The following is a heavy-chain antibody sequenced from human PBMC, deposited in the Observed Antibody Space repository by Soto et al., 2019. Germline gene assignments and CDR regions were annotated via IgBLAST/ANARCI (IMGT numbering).Heavy chain of an antibody. CDR1: GYSFSSYF. Sequence: QVQLVQSGAEVKRPGASVKVSCKASGYSFSSYFIHWVRQAPGHGLEWMGIISLSGGNANYAQKVKGGVAMSRETSTNTVFMELSSLRSEDTAVYYCAAAPYSSTSFRFDYWGQGTLVTVAS. CDR2: ISLSGGNA. V-gene: IGHV1-46*01. J-gene: IGHJ4*02. D-gene: IGHD6-6*01. CDR3: AAAPYSSTSFRFDY.